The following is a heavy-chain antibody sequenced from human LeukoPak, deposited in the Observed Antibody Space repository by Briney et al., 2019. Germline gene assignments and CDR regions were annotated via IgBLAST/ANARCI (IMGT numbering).Heavy chain of an antibody. CDR1: GYTFTSYG. D-gene: IGHD2-2*01. Sequence: ASVKVSCRASGYTFTSYGISWVRQAPGQGLEWMGWISAYNGNTNYAQKLQGRVTMTTDTSTSTAYMELRSLRSDDTAVFYCARRVGVVPAAIYYYYMDVWGKGTTVTVSS. CDR3: ARRVGVVPAAIYYYYMDV. CDR2: ISAYNGNT. V-gene: IGHV1-18*01. J-gene: IGHJ6*03.